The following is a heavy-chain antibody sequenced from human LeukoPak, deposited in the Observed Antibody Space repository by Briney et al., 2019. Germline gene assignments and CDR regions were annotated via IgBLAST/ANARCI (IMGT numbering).Heavy chain of an antibody. CDR1: GGSISSYY. D-gene: IGHD7-27*01. V-gene: IGHV4-59*12. CDR3: ARGVANWGSHYYYYYMDV. J-gene: IGHJ6*03. CDR2: IYYSGST. Sequence: SETLSLTCTVSGGSISSYYWSWIRQPPGKGLEWVGYIYYSGSTNYNPSLKSRVTISVDTSKNQFSLKLSSVTAADTAVYYCARGVANWGSHYYYYYMDVWGKGTTVTVSS.